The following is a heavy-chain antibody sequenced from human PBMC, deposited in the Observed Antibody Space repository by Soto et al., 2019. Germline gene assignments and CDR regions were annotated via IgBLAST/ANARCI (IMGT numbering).Heavy chain of an antibody. CDR1: GFTFSSYA. Sequence: GGSLRLSCAASGFTFSSYAMHWVRQAPGKGLEYVSAISRNGGSTYYANSVKGRFTISRDNSKNTLYLQMGGLRAEDMAVYYCARGKGYCSSTSCRLAYYYYYMDVWGKGTTVTVSS. J-gene: IGHJ6*03. D-gene: IGHD2-2*01. CDR3: ARGKGYCSSTSCRLAYYYYYMDV. V-gene: IGHV3-64*01. CDR2: ISRNGGST.